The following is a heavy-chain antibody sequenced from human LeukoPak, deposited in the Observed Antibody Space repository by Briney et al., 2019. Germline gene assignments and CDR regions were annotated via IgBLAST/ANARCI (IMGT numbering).Heavy chain of an antibody. V-gene: IGHV5-51*01. D-gene: IGHD6-13*01. Sequence: ESLKISCKGSGYSFTSYWIAWVRQMPGKGLEWMGIIYPGDSDTRYSPSFQGQVTISADKSISTAYLQWSSLKASDTAMYYCARSGGNFYGSTWYGHWGQGTLVTVSS. J-gene: IGHJ1*01. CDR1: GYSFTSYW. CDR2: IYPGDSDT. CDR3: ARSGGNFYGSTWYGH.